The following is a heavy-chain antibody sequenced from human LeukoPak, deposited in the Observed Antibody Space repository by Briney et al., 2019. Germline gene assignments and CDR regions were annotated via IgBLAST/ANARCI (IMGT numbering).Heavy chain of an antibody. D-gene: IGHD2-15*01. Sequence: GGSLRLSCAASGFTFSNYAMNWVRQAPGKGLEWVSGIGGGGGSTYYADSVKGRFTISRDNSKSALYLQMNSLRAEDTAVYYCAKQLGYCSDGSCYFPYWGQGTLVTVSS. CDR3: AKQLGYCSDGSCYFPY. CDR1: GFTFSNYA. V-gene: IGHV3-23*01. CDR2: IGGGGGST. J-gene: IGHJ4*02.